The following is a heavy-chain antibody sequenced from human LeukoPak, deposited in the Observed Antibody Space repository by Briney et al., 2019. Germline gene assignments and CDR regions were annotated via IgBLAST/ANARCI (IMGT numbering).Heavy chain of an antibody. V-gene: IGHV3-74*01. CDR2: INSDGSST. CDR1: GFTFSSYW. Sequence: GGSLRLSCAASGFTFSSYWMYWVRQAPGKGLVWVSHINSDGSSTNYADSVKGRFTISRDNAKNSLYLQMNSLRAEDTAVYYCARDKDIAAAAPYWYFDLWGRGTLVTVSS. D-gene: IGHD6-13*01. J-gene: IGHJ2*01. CDR3: ARDKDIAAAAPYWYFDL.